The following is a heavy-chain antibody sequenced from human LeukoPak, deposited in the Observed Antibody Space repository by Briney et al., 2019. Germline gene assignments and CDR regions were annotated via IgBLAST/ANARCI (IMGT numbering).Heavy chain of an antibody. CDR2: IKGDGIST. Sequence: GGSLRLSCEASGFTFSHFWMHWVRQVPGKGLVWISRIKGDGISTNYADPVKGRFTISRVNAKNTVYLQMNSLRVEDTAIYYCAKDLHEIAADYWGQGTLVTVSS. CDR1: GFTFSHFW. CDR3: AKDLHEIAADY. V-gene: IGHV3-74*01. J-gene: IGHJ4*02. D-gene: IGHD2-21*01.